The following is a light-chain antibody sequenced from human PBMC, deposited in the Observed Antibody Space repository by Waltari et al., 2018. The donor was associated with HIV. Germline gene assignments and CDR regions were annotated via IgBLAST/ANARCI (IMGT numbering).Light chain of an antibody. CDR1: INDVGSYPY. CDR3: SSHAGSDSYLL. Sequence: QSALTQPPSASGSPGQSVTISCTGTINDVGSYPYVSWYQQHPGKAPKLIIYDVSARPSGVPNRFVGSKSGSTASLTVSGLQPEDEADYFCSSHAGSDSYLLFGGGTRLSVL. J-gene: IGLJ2*01. CDR2: DVS. V-gene: IGLV2-8*01.